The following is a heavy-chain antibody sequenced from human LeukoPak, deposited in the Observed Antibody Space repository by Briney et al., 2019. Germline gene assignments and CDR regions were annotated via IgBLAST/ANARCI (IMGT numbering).Heavy chain of an antibody. CDR2: ISGSGADT. J-gene: IGHJ4*02. D-gene: IGHD2-2*01. Sequence: GGSLRLFCPRITFCSYAITWGPPAPGKGLEWVSGISGSGADTYYADSVRGRFTVSRDNSNSTLYLQMNSLRAEDTAVYYCVKDRVPNAIWWGQGTLVTVSS. V-gene: IGHV3-23*01. CDR1: RITFCSYA. CDR3: VKDRVPNAIW.